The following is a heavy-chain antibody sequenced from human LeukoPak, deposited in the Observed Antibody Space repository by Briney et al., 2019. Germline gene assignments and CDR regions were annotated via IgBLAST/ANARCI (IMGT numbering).Heavy chain of an antibody. D-gene: IGHD2-21*01. Sequence: SETLSLTCTVSGGSISSYYWSWIRQPPGKGLEWIAYISDIESINYNPSLKSRVTISLDTSKNQFSLKLSSVTAADTAMYYCASSVPPVAYWGQGTLVTVSS. CDR1: GGSISSYY. CDR3: ASSVPPVAY. J-gene: IGHJ4*02. CDR2: ISDIESI. V-gene: IGHV4-59*08.